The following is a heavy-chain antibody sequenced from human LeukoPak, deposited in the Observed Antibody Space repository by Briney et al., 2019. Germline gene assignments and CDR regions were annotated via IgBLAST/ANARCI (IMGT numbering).Heavy chain of an antibody. CDR2: ISAYNGNT. D-gene: IGHD2-2*01. J-gene: IGHJ5*02. V-gene: IGHV1-18*01. CDR1: GYTFTSYG. CDR3: ARDAYCSSTSCSKDWFDP. Sequence: GASVKVSCKASGYTFTSYGISWVRQAPGQGLEWMGWISAYNGNTNYAQKLQGRVTMTTDTSTSTAYMELRSLRSDDTAVYYCARDAYCSSTSCSKDWFDPWGQGTLVTVSS.